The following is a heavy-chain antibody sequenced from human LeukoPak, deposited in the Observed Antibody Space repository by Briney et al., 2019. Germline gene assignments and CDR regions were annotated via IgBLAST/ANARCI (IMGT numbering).Heavy chain of an antibody. CDR2: MNPNSGNT. D-gene: IGHD3-3*01. V-gene: IGHV1-8*01. Sequence: ASVKVSCKASGYTFTSYDINWVRQATGQGLEWMGWMNPNSGNTGYAQKFQGRVTMTRNTSISTAYMELSSLRSEDTAVYYCARGRTLSDFWSGSWGTGESYFDYGAREPWSPSPQ. CDR1: GYTFTSYD. CDR3: ARGRTLSDFWSGSWGTGESYFDY. J-gene: IGHJ4*02.